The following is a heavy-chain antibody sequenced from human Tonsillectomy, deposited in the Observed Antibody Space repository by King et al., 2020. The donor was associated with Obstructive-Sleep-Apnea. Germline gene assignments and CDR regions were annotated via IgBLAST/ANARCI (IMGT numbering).Heavy chain of an antibody. Sequence: VQLVESGGGLVQPGGSLRIACAASGVTFSSCWMNWVRPAPGKGLEMVANIKQDGSDKHYVDSVKGRFTISRDNARKSLYLEMNSLRAEDTAIYYCVGGNGWFLDYWGQGSLVTVSS. V-gene: IGHV3-7*03. CDR2: IKQDGSDK. CDR1: GVTFSSCW. CDR3: VGGNGWFLDY. D-gene: IGHD6-19*01. J-gene: IGHJ4*02.